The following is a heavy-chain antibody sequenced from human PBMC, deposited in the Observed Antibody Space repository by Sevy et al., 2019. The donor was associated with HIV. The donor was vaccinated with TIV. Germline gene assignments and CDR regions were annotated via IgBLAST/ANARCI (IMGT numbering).Heavy chain of an antibody. CDR2: IRSKAYGGKT. Sequence: GGSLRLSCTASGFTFGDYAMSWFRQAPGKGLEWVGFIRSKAYGGKTEYAASVKGRFTISRDDSKSIAYLQMNSLKTEDTAVYYCTREYYDFWSGYYTFDYWGQGTLVTVSS. CDR3: TREYYDFWSGYYTFDY. D-gene: IGHD3-3*01. CDR1: GFTFGDYA. V-gene: IGHV3-49*03. J-gene: IGHJ4*02.